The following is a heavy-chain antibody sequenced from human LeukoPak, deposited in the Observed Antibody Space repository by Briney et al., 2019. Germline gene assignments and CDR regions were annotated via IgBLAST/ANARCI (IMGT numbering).Heavy chain of an antibody. CDR2: INWNGGST. Sequence: GGSLRLSCAASGFTFSSYAMSWVRQTPGKGLEWVSGINWNGGSTGYADSVKGRFTISRDNAKNSLYLQMNSLRAEDTALYYCARVRRYTDFYGATLPDYWGQGTLVTVSS. CDR3: ARVRRYTDFYGATLPDY. CDR1: GFTFSSYA. D-gene: IGHD4-17*01. V-gene: IGHV3-20*04. J-gene: IGHJ4*02.